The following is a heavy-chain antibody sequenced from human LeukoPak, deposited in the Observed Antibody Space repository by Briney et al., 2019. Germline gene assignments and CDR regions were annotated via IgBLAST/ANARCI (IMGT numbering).Heavy chain of an antibody. D-gene: IGHD4-23*01. J-gene: IGHJ3*02. V-gene: IGHV3-23*01. CDR3: AKENYGGSDDAFDI. CDR2: SSGSGRDA. Sequence: GGSLRLSCAASGFTFSTSDMSWVRQAPGKGLEWVSASSGSGRDAYYGDSVKGRFTISRDNSKNTLYLQMNSLRAEDTAVYYCAKENYGGSDDAFDIWGQGTMVTVSS. CDR1: GFTFSTSD.